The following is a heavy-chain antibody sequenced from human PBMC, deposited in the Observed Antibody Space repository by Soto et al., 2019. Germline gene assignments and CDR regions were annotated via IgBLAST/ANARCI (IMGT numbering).Heavy chain of an antibody. V-gene: IGHV3-73*01. CDR3: TTFDFWSGYYVGP. CDR2: IRSKANSYAT. Sequence: GGSLRLSCAASGFTFSGSAMHWVRQASGKGLEWVGRIRSKANSYATAYAASVKGRFTTSRDDSKNTAYLQMNSLKTEDTAVYYCTTFDFWSGYYVGPWGQGTLVTVSS. CDR1: GFTFSGSA. D-gene: IGHD3-3*01. J-gene: IGHJ5*02.